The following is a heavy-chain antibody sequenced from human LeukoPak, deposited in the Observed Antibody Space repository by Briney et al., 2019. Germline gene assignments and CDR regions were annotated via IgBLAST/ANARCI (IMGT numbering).Heavy chain of an antibody. CDR1: GFTFSDYY. V-gene: IGHV3-11*06. Sequence: PGGSLRLSCAASGFTFSDYYMSWIRQAPGKGLEWVSYISSSSSYTNYADSVKGRFTISRGNAKNSLYLQMNSLRAEDTAVYYCARDRIGSGWYEGSDYWGQGTLVTVSS. D-gene: IGHD6-19*01. CDR2: ISSSSSYT. CDR3: ARDRIGSGWYEGSDY. J-gene: IGHJ4*02.